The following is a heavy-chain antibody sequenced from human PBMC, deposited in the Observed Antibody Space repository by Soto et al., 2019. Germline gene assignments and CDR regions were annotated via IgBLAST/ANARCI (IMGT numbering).Heavy chain of an antibody. J-gene: IGHJ3*01. CDR3: AKERGPEVSATIVGDV. Sequence: QVQLVESGGGLVKPGGSLRLSCAASGFTFSDYYMNWIRQAPGKGLEWVSYISSGAITIYYADSVKGRFTISRDNAKNSLYLQMNSLRVEDTAVYYCAKERGPEVSATIVGDVWGQGILVTVSS. CDR2: ISSGAITI. D-gene: IGHD2-21*01. V-gene: IGHV3-11*04. CDR1: GFTFSDYY.